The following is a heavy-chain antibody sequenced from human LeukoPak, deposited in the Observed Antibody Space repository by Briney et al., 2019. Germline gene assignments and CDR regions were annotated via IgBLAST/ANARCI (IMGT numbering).Heavy chain of an antibody. CDR3: ARIAAPGNRRLNF. CDR1: GYSFTTYD. J-gene: IGHJ4*02. CDR2: MNPNSGNT. D-gene: IGHD6-13*01. V-gene: IGHV1-8*01. Sequence: ASLKVSCEASGYSFTTYDINWVRQAAGQGLEWRGWMNPNSGNTGNAQKFQGRVTMTRNTSISTAYMELTSLTSEDTAVYFCARIAAPGNRRLNFWGQGTLVTVSS.